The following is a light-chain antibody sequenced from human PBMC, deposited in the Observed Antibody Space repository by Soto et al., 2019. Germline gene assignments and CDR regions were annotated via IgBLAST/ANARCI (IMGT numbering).Light chain of an antibody. V-gene: IGKV3-20*01. CDR1: QSVSSSY. CDR3: QQYGSSPWT. J-gene: IGKJ1*01. Sequence: EIVLTQSPGTLSLSPGERATLSCRASQSVSSSYLAWYQQKPGQAPRLLLYGASSRATGIPDRFRGSGSGPDFTLTISRLVPEDFAAFYCQQYGSSPWTFGQGTKVEIK. CDR2: GAS.